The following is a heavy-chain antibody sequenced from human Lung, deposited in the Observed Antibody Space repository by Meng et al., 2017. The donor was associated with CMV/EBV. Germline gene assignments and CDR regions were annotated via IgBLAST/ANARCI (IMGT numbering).Heavy chain of an antibody. CDR1: GGSISRRNW. D-gene: IGHD6-19*01. V-gene: IGHV4-4*03. J-gene: IGHJ4*02. CDR3: ASFPPPGKQWLVTDY. Sequence: QVPRHESGPEPVEPPVTLFLTCAVSGGSISRRNWWSWVRQPPGKGLEWIGEIYHSGSTNYNPSLKSRVTISVDKSKNQFSLKLSSVTAADTAVYYCASFPPPGKQWLVTDYWGQGTLVTVSS. CDR2: IYHSGST.